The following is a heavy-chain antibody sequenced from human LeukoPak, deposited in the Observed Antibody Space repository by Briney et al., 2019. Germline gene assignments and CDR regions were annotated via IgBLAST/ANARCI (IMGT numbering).Heavy chain of an antibody. D-gene: IGHD3-22*01. Sequence: ASVKVSCKASGYTFTSYYMHWVRQAPGQGLEWMGIINPSGGSTSYAQKFQGRVTMTRDMSTSTVYMDLSSLRSEDTAVYYCARDLLYYDSSGYIDYWGQGTLVTVSS. CDR3: ARDLLYYDSSGYIDY. J-gene: IGHJ4*02. CDR2: INPSGGST. V-gene: IGHV1-46*01. CDR1: GYTFTSYY.